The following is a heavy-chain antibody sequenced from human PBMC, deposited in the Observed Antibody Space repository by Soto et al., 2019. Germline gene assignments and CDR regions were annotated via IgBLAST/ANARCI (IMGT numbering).Heavy chain of an antibody. V-gene: IGHV4-59*01. D-gene: IGHD3-10*01. Sequence: SETLSLTWTVSGGSMSSYDWSWIRQPPGKGLEWIGYIYYSGSTIYNPSLKSRVTISVDTSKNQFSLKLSSVTAADTAVYYCARYGSGSSVWFDPWGQGTLVTVSS. CDR2: IYYSGST. CDR1: GGSMSSYD. J-gene: IGHJ5*02. CDR3: ARYGSGSSVWFDP.